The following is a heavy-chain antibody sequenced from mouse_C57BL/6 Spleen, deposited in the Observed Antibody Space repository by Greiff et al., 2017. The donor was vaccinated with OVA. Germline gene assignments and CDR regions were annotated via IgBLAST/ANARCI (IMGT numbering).Heavy chain of an antibody. D-gene: IGHD1-1*01. CDR2: IYPRDGST. CDR3: ARIYGSSYDDYAMDY. CDR1: GYTFTDHT. Sequence: VQLVESDAELVKPGASVKISCKVSGYTFTDHTIHWMKQRPEQGLEWIGYIYPRDGSTKYNEKFKGKATLTADKSSSTAYMQLNSLTSEDSAVYFCARIYGSSYDDYAMDYWGQGTSVTVSS. J-gene: IGHJ4*01. V-gene: IGHV1-78*01.